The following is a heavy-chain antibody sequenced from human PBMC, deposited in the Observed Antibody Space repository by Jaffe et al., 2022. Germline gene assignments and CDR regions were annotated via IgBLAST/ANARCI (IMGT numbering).Heavy chain of an antibody. CDR2: IYSGGST. Sequence: EVQLVETGGGLIQPGGSLRLSCAASGFTVSSNYMSWVRQAPGKGLEWVSVIYSGGSTYYADSVKGRFTISRDNSKNTLYLQMNSLRAEDTAVYYCARFPLFWSVHLYYYYYYMDVWGKGTTVTVSS. J-gene: IGHJ6*03. CDR1: GFTVSSNY. D-gene: IGHD3-3*01. CDR3: ARFPLFWSVHLYYYYYYMDV. V-gene: IGHV3-53*02.